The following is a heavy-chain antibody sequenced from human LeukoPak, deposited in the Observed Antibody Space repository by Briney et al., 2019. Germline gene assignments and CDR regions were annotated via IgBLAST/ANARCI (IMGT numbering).Heavy chain of an antibody. J-gene: IGHJ4*02. V-gene: IGHV3-21*01. CDR1: GFTLSSFN. CDR2: ISHTSKYI. Sequence: GGSLRLSCAASGFTLSSFNMNWVRQAPGKGLEWVSSISHTSKYIYYADSVQGRFTVSRDDAKNSLFLQMDSLGADDTAVYYCASSGTRWLQRWAYFDYWGQGTLVTVSS. CDR3: ASSGTRWLQRWAYFDY. D-gene: IGHD5-24*01.